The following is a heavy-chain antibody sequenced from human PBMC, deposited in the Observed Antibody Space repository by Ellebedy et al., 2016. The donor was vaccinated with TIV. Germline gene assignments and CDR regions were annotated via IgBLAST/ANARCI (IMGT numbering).Heavy chain of an antibody. J-gene: IGHJ5*02. CDR3: ARQGFRRGYSLSPANWFDP. CDR2: IYPDDFET. V-gene: IGHV5-51*01. Sequence: GGSLRLSXKASGYTFSYYWIAWVRQVPGRGLEWMGSIYPDDFETRYSPSFQGQVTISADKSVTTAYLQWSSLKASDSAMYYCARQGFRRGYSLSPANWFDPWGQGTLVTVSS. CDR1: GYTFSYYW. D-gene: IGHD5-18*01.